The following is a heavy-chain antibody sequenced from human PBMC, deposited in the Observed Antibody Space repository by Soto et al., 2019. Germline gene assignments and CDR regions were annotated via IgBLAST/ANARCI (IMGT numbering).Heavy chain of an antibody. D-gene: IGHD1-26*01. CDR1: GFTLSTYV. CDR3: ATQEVGGSYVYTFAP. CDR2: IGSSSVTI. Sequence: GGSLRLFCAASGFTLSTYVMNWVRQAPGKGLEWISCIGSSSVTIFHADSVKGRFTISRDSAKNSLYLQMNSLRAEDTAVYYWATQEVGGSYVYTFAPWGQGTLVTSPQ. J-gene: IGHJ5*02. V-gene: IGHV3-48*01.